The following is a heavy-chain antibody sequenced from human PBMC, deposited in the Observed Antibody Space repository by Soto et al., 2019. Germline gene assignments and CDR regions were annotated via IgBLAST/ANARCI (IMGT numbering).Heavy chain of an antibody. J-gene: IGHJ4*02. Sequence: QVQLVQSGAEVKKPGSSVKVSCKASGGTFSSYAISWVRQAPGQGLEWMGGIIPIFGTANYAQKFQDRVTMTTDTSRNIAYMELRSLKSDDTAVYYCARLRTVVRGARSFDHWGQGTQVTVSS. CDR3: ARLRTVVRGARSFDH. CDR1: GGTFSSYA. D-gene: IGHD3-10*01. V-gene: IGHV1-69*06. CDR2: IIPIFGTA.